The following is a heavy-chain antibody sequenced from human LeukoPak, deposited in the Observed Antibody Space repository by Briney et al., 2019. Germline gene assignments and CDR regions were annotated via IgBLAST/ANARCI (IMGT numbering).Heavy chain of an antibody. Sequence: GGSLRLSCAASGFTFSTYAVNWVRQAPGKGLEWVSTISGSGDSTYYADSVKGRFTISRDNSKNTLYLQMNSLRAEDTAVYYCLGGENVVVDANHAFDIWGQGTMVTVSS. V-gene: IGHV3-23*01. CDR3: LGGENVVVDANHAFDI. CDR2: ISGSGDST. D-gene: IGHD2-15*01. J-gene: IGHJ3*02. CDR1: GFTFSTYA.